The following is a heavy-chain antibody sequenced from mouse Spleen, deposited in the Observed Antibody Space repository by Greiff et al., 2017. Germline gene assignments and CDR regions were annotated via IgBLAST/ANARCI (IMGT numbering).Heavy chain of an antibody. Sequence: QVQLQQSGAELVKPGASVKLSCKASGYTFTSYYMYWVKQRPGQGLEWIGEINPSNGGTNFNEKFKSKATLTVDKSSSTAYMQLSSLTSEDSAVYYCTRALYGNYEDYFDYWGQGTTLTVSS. V-gene: IGHV1S81*02. CDR1: GYTFTSYY. CDR2: INPSNGGT. CDR3: TRALYGNYEDYFDY. J-gene: IGHJ2*01. D-gene: IGHD2-1*01.